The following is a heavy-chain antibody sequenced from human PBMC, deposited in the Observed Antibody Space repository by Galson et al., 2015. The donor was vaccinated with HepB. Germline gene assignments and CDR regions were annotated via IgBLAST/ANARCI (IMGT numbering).Heavy chain of an antibody. Sequence: SVKVSCKASVDTFRNYSISWVRQAPGQGLEWMGGVIPMYGTSNYSQKFRGRVTIIADKSTTTVHMELSSLTYEDTAVYFCARGSFTVAAGTGWFDPWGQGTLVTVSS. V-gene: IGHV1-69*06. J-gene: IGHJ5*02. CDR3: ARGSFTVAAGTGWFDP. CDR2: VIPMYGTS. CDR1: VDTFRNYS. D-gene: IGHD1-7*01.